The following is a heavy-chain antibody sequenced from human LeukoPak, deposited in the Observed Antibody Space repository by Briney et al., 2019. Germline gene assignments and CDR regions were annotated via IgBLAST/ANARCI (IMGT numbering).Heavy chain of an antibody. Sequence: ASETLSLTCTVSGGSISRYYWNWIRQPPGERLEWIGWIHYSGSTAYNPSLESRVTMSVDTSKNRISLKMTSVTAADTATYYCARQEKYYDILTGYLQDAFDIWGQGTMVTVSS. CDR3: ARQEKYYDILTGYLQDAFDI. CDR2: IHYSGST. J-gene: IGHJ3*02. CDR1: GGSISRYY. V-gene: IGHV4-59*01. D-gene: IGHD3-9*01.